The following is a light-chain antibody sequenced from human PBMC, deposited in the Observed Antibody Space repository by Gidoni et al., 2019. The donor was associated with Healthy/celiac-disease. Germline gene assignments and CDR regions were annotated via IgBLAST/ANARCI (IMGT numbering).Light chain of an antibody. Sequence: EIVLTQSPGTLSLSPGERATLSCRASQSVSSSYLVWYQQKPGQAPRLLIYGASSRATGIPDRFSGSGSGTDFTLTISRLEPEDCAVYYCQQYGSSPMLTFGGGTKVEIK. CDR3: QQYGSSPMLT. V-gene: IGKV3-20*01. CDR2: GAS. J-gene: IGKJ4*01. CDR1: QSVSSSY.